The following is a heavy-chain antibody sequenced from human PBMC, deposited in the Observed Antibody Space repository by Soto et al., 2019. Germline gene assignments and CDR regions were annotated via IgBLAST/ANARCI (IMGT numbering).Heavy chain of an antibody. D-gene: IGHD4-17*01. Sequence: SETLSLTCTVSGGSISSGGYYWSWIRQHPGKGLEWIGYIYYSGSTYYNPSLKSRVTISVDTSKNQFSLKLSSVTAADTAVYYCARGRKPGFGDYRPYEFDYWGQGTLVTVSS. V-gene: IGHV4-31*03. CDR3: ARGRKPGFGDYRPYEFDY. CDR1: GGSISSGGYY. CDR2: IYYSGST. J-gene: IGHJ4*02.